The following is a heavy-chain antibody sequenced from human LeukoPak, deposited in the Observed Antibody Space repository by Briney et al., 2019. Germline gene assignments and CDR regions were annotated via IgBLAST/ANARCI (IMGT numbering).Heavy chain of an antibody. V-gene: IGHV4-59*01. J-gene: IGHJ4*02. Sequence: PSETLTLTCTVSGVSICPYYWSWIRQPPGKGLEWIGYIYYSGSTNYNPSLKSRVTIPVDTSKNQFSLKLRSVTAADTAVYYCARGCPDSTAHYCFDYWGQGTLVTVSS. CDR3: ARGCPDSTAHYCFDY. CDR1: GVSICPYY. CDR2: IYYSGST. D-gene: IGHD6-13*01.